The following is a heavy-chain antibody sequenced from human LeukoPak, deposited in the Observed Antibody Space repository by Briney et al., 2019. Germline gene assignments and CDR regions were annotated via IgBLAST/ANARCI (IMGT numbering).Heavy chain of an antibody. Sequence: PSETLSLTCAVYGGSFSGYYWSWIRQPPGKGLEWIGEINHSGSTNYNPSLKSRVTISVDTSKNQFSLKLSSVTAADTAVYYCARRGLDTAMVTYYYYYMDVWGKGTTVTVSS. CDR1: GGSFSGYY. CDR2: INHSGST. J-gene: IGHJ6*03. V-gene: IGHV4-34*01. CDR3: ARRGLDTAMVTYYYYYMDV. D-gene: IGHD5-18*01.